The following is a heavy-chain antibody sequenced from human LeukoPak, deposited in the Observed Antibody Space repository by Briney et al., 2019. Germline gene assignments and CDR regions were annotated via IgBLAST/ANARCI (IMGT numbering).Heavy chain of an antibody. D-gene: IGHD4-17*01. CDR1: GLTFSNAW. Sequence: PGGSLRLSCAASGLTFSNAWMSWVRQAPGKGLEWVGRIKNKADGGTTDYAAPVKGRFTISRDDSRNTLYLQMNSLKTEDTAVYYCTTDPGDYPDYWGRGTLVTVSP. J-gene: IGHJ4*02. V-gene: IGHV3-15*01. CDR3: TTDPGDYPDY. CDR2: IKNKADGGTT.